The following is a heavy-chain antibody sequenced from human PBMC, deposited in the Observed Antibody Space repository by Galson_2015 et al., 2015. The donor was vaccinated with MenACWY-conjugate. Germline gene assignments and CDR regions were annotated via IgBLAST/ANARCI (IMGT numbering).Heavy chain of an antibody. Sequence: SLRLSCAASGFTFSDHWMHWVRQGPGKGLEWVSRIDSEGGRITYADSVKGRFTISRDNAKNTLYLQMTSLRAEDTAVYYCARGGATKPIIVGGISDIWGQGTKVTVSS. J-gene: IGHJ3*02. CDR2: IDSEGGRI. CDR1: GFTFSDHW. V-gene: IGHV3-74*01. CDR3: ARGGATKPIIVGGISDI. D-gene: IGHD1-26*01.